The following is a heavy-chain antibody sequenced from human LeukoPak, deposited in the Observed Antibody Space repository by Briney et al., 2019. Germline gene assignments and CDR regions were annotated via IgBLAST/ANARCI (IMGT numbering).Heavy chain of an antibody. D-gene: IGHD3-22*01. CDR3: ARDRIYYDSSGYYYDVFDY. CDR1: GGSISSYY. J-gene: IGHJ4*02. CDR2: IYYSGST. Sequence: SETLSLTCTVSGGSISSYYWSWIRQPPGKGLEWIGYIYYSGSTNYNPSLKSRVTISVDTSKNQFSLKLSSVTAADTAVYHCARDRIYYDSSGYYYDVFDYWGQGTLVTVSS. V-gene: IGHV4-59*01.